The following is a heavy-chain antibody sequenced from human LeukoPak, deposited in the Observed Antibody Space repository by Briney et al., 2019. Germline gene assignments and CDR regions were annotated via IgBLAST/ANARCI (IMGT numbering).Heavy chain of an antibody. Sequence: GGSLRLSCAASGFTFSSYAMSWVRQAPGKGLEWASAISGSGGSTYYADSVKGRFTISRDNSKNSLYLQMNALRDEDTAIYYCARDHDWAFDLWGQGTLVTVSS. V-gene: IGHV3-23*01. CDR1: GFTFSSYA. D-gene: IGHD3-9*01. J-gene: IGHJ4*02. CDR3: ARDHDWAFDL. CDR2: ISGSGGST.